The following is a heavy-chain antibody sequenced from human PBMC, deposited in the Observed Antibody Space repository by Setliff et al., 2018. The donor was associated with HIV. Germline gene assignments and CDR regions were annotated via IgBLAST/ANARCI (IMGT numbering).Heavy chain of an antibody. J-gene: IGHJ6*03. D-gene: IGHD1-26*01. CDR1: GYTFANFY. CDR2: INPSGGST. Sequence: ASVKVSCKASGYTFANFYIHWVRQAPGQGLEWLGMINPSGGSTTYAQKFQGRVTMTSDTSTSTVYMDLSSLGSEDTAVYYCARGGQYSGNYLPRDYYMDVWGKGSTVTVSS. CDR3: ARGGQYSGNYLPRDYYMDV. V-gene: IGHV1-46*01.